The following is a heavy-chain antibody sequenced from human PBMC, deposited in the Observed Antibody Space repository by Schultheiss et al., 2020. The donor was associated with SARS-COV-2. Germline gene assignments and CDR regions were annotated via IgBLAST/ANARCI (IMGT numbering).Heavy chain of an antibody. CDR2: IIPIFGTA. Sequence: SVKVSCKASGYDFTAHGINWVRQAAGQGLEWMGGIIPIFGTANYAQKFQGRVTITADESTSTAYMELRSLRSDDTAVYYCARDWGYGGYSSYAFDIWGQGTMVTVSS. J-gene: IGHJ3*02. D-gene: IGHD5-12*01. CDR1: GYDFTAHG. V-gene: IGHV1-69*13. CDR3: ARDWGYGGYSSYAFDI.